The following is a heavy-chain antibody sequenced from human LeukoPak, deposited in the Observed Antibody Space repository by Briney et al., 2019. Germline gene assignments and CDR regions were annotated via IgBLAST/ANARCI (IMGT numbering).Heavy chain of an antibody. D-gene: IGHD5-18*01. V-gene: IGHV4-38-2*02. J-gene: IGHJ4*02. CDR2: IYHSGNT. Sequence: PSETLSLTCTVSGYSISSGYYWGWIRQPPGKGLEWIGSIYHSGNTYCTPSLKSRVTISVDTSKNQFSLKLTSVTAADTAVYYCATQLGAFDYWGQGTLVTVSS. CDR1: GYSISSGYY. CDR3: ATQLGAFDY.